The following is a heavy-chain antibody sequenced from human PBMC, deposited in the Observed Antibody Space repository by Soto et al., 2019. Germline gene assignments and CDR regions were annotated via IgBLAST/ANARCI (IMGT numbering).Heavy chain of an antibody. V-gene: IGHV4-39*07. J-gene: IGHJ5*02. CDR2: IYYLGNT. CDR3: VRFSSYDNWFDP. D-gene: IGHD1-26*01. CDR1: GGSISSSSSY. Sequence: PSETLSLTCTVSGGSISSSSSYWGWIRQPPGKGLEWVGCIYYLGNTYYNPSLGSRVTISIDTSKNQFSLKLSSVTAADTAVYYCVRFSSYDNWFDPWGQGTLVTVSS.